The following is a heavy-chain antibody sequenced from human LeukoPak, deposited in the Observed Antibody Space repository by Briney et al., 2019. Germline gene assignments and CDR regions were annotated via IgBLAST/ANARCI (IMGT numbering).Heavy chain of an antibody. CDR2: IRYDGSNK. CDR1: GFTFSSYG. J-gene: IGHJ6*02. V-gene: IGHV3-30*02. CDR3: AKDHRIAVAGPDYYYGMDV. Sequence: GWSLRLSCAASGFTFSSYGMHWVRQAPGKGLEWVAFIRYDGSNKYYADSVKGRFTISRDNSKNTLHLQMNSLRAEDTAVYYCAKDHRIAVAGPDYYYGMDVWGQGTTVTVSS. D-gene: IGHD6-19*01.